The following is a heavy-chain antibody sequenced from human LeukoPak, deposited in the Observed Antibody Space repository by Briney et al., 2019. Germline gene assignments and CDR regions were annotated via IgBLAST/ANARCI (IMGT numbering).Heavy chain of an antibody. J-gene: IGHJ4*02. CDR3: ARAPYYYDSSGLDY. D-gene: IGHD3-22*01. Sequence: SGGSLRLSCAASGFTVSSNYMSWVRQAPGKGLEWVSVIYSGGSTYYADSVKGRFTISRDNSKNTLYPQMNSLRAEDTAVYYCARAPYYYDSSGLDYWGQGTLVTVSS. CDR2: IYSGGST. CDR1: GFTVSSNY. V-gene: IGHV3-53*01.